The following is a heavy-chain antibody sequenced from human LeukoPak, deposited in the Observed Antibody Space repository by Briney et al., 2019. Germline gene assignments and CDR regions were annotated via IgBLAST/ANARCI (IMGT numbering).Heavy chain of an antibody. CDR2: ISNSGSTI. CDR1: GFTFSSYE. CDR3: ARATYASGSPYYYNYMDV. Sequence: GGSLRLSCAASGFTFSSYEMNWVRQAPGKGLEWVSYISNSGSTIYYADSVKGRFTISRDNAKKSLYLQMNSLRAADTALYYCARATYASGSPYYYNYMDVWGEGTTVTVSS. J-gene: IGHJ6*03. D-gene: IGHD3-10*01. V-gene: IGHV3-48*03.